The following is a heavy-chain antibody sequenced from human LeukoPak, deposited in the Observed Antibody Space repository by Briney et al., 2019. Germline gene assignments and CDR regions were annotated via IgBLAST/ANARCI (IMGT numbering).Heavy chain of an antibody. J-gene: IGHJ4*02. CDR2: INPNSGGT. CDR1: GYTFNGYY. CDR3: ARGDIVVVPAASLSH. D-gene: IGHD2-2*01. V-gene: IGHV1-2*02. Sequence: ASVKVSCKASGYTFNGYYMHWVRQAPGQGLEWMGWINPNSGGTNYAQKFQGRVTMTRDTSISTAYLELSRLRSDDTAVYYCARGDIVVVPAASLSHWGQGTLVTVSS.